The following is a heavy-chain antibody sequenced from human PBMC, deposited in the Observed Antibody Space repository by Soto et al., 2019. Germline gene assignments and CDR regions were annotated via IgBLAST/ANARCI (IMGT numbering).Heavy chain of an antibody. CDR2: IYYSGST. CDR3: ARQSESYAAIDY. Sequence: QLQLQESGPGLVRPSETLSLTCTVSGGSISSGSYYWGWIRQPPGKGLEWIGSIYYSGSTYYNPSLESRVTISIDTSKNLFSLKLSSVTAADTAVYYCARQSESYAAIDYWGQGTLVTVSS. V-gene: IGHV4-39*01. D-gene: IGHD2-2*01. CDR1: GGSISSGSYY. J-gene: IGHJ4*02.